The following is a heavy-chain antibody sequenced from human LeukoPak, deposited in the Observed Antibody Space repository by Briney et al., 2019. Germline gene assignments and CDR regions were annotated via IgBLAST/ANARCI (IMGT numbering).Heavy chain of an antibody. D-gene: IGHD2-21*02. CDR1: GFTFDDYA. Sequence: PGGSLRLSCAASGFTFDDYAMHWVRQAPGKGLEWVSGISWNSGSIGYADSVKGRFTISRDNSKNTLYLQMNSLRAEDTAVYYCAKPAYCGGDCYSPYFDYWGQGTLVTVSS. CDR3: AKPAYCGGDCYSPYFDY. CDR2: ISWNSGSI. J-gene: IGHJ4*02. V-gene: IGHV3-9*01.